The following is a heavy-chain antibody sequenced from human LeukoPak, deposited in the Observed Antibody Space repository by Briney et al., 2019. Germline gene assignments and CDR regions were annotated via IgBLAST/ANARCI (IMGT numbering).Heavy chain of an antibody. J-gene: IGHJ4*02. CDR2: ISYDGYDK. V-gene: IGHV3-30-3*01. CDR3: ARHKGLYSSSLPGFFDY. D-gene: IGHD6-13*01. Sequence: GRSLRLSCAASGFTFNDYAMYWVRQTPGKGLEWVTLISYDGYDKSYADSVRGRFTISRDNSKNTLYLQMDSLRSEDTAVYYCARHKGLYSSSLPGFFDYWGQGTLVTVSS. CDR1: GFTFNDYA.